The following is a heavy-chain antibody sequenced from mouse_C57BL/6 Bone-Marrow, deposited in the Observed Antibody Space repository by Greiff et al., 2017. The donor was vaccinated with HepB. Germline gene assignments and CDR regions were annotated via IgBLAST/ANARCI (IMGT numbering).Heavy chain of an antibody. V-gene: IGHV5-12*01. CDR2: ISNGGGST. CDR3: ARHDYDED. D-gene: IGHD2-4*01. J-gene: IGHJ3*01. Sequence: EVKLVESGGGLVQPGGSLKLSCAASGFTFSYYYMYWVRQTPEKRLEWVAYISNGGGSTYYPDTVKGRFTISRDNAKNTLYLQLSRLKSEDTAMYYCARHDYDEDWGQGTLVTVSA. CDR1: GFTFSYYY.